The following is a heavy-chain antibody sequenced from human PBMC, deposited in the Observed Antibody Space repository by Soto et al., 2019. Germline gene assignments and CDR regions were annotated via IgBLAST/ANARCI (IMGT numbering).Heavy chain of an antibody. CDR1: GGSISSGGYY. CDR2: INHSGST. V-gene: IGHV4-39*07. J-gene: IGHJ4*02. Sequence: SETLSLTCTVSGGSISSGGYYWSWIRQHPGKGLEWIGEINHSGSTNYNPSLKSRVTISVDTSKNQFSLKLSSVTAADTAVYYCARGWKTRFDYWGQGTLVTVSS. D-gene: IGHD1-1*01. CDR3: ARGWKTRFDY.